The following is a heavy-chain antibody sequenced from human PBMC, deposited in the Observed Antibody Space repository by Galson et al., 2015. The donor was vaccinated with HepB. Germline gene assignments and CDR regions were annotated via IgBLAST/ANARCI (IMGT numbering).Heavy chain of an antibody. CDR3: AHTPGDSSAYKTWFDP. CDR2: IYGDEDK. J-gene: IGHJ5*02. CDR1: GISSSPNGVG. V-gene: IGHV2-5*02. Sequence: PALVKPTPTLTLTCTFSGISSSPNGVGVGWFRQPPGKALEWLAVIYGDEDKRYSPSLQTRLTISKDTSKDQVVLILADMNPVDTGTYYCAHTPGDSSAYKTWFDPWGQGTPVPVSS. D-gene: IGHD3-22*01.